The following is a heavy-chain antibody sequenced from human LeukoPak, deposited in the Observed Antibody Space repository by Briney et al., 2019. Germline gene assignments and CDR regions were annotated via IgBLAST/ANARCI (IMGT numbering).Heavy chain of an antibody. CDR3: ARRGSRGSWYYFDY. V-gene: IGHV5-51*01. Sequence: GSLKISCKSSGYTFATSWIAWVRQMPGKGLEWMGIIYPGDSDTRYSPSFQGQVTISADNSISTAYLRWSSLKATDTAMYYCARRGSRGSWYYFDYWGQGTLVTVSS. J-gene: IGHJ4*02. CDR1: GYTFATSW. CDR2: IYPGDSDT. D-gene: IGHD6-19*01.